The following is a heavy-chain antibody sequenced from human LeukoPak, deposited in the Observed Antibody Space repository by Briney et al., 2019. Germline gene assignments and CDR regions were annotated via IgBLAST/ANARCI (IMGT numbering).Heavy chain of an antibody. CDR3: ARLIPPDGDYSFWFEP. J-gene: IGHJ5*02. D-gene: IGHD4-17*01. CDR1: GYTFTGYY. V-gene: IGHV1-2*02. Sequence: GASVKVSCKASGYTFTGYYMHWVRQAPGQGLEWMGWINPNSGGTNYAQKFQGRVTMTRDTSISTAYMELSRLRSDDTAVYYCARLIPPDGDYSFWFEPWGQGTLVTVSS. CDR2: INPNSGGT.